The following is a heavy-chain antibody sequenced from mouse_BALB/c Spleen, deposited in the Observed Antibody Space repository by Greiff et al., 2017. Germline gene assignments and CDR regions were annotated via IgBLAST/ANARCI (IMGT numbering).Heavy chain of an antibody. D-gene: IGHD1-1*01. CDR2: IYPGGGYT. V-gene: IGHV1-63*02. Sequence: ESGAELVRPGTSVKISCKASGYTFTNYWLGWVKQRPGHGLEWIGDIYPGGGYTNYNEKFKGKATLTVDTSSSTAYMQLSSLASEDSALYYCARGDYYYGSRGFDYWGQGTTLTVSS. CDR3: ARGDYYYGSRGFDY. J-gene: IGHJ2*01. CDR1: GYTFTNYW.